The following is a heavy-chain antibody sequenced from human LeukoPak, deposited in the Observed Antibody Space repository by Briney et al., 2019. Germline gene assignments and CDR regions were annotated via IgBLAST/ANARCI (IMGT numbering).Heavy chain of an antibody. Sequence: PGGSLRLSCAASGFTFSSYSMNWVRQAPGKGLEWVSSISSSSSYIYYADSVKGRFTISRDNAKNSLYLQMNSLRAEDTAVYYCAKDLTFGGSGIFDYWGQGTLVTVSS. D-gene: IGHD3-10*01. CDR3: AKDLTFGGSGIFDY. CDR1: GFTFSSYS. V-gene: IGHV3-21*01. J-gene: IGHJ4*02. CDR2: ISSSSSYI.